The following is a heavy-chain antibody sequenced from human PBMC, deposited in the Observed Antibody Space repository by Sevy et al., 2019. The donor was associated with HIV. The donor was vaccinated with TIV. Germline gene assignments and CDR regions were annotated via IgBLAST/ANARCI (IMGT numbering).Heavy chain of an antibody. CDR1: GGSISSSSYY. CDR2: IYYSGST. D-gene: IGHD6-13*01. J-gene: IGHJ3*02. CDR3: ARHDYSSSWPTYYDAFDI. Sequence: SETLSLTCTVSGGSISSSSYYWGWIRQPPGKGLEWIGSIYYSGSTYYNPSLKSRVTISVDTSKNQFSLKLSSVTAADTAVYYCARHDYSSSWPTYYDAFDIWGRGTMVTVSS. V-gene: IGHV4-39*01.